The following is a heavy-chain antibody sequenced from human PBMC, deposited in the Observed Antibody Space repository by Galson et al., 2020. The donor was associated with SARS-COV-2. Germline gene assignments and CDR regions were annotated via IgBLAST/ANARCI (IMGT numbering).Heavy chain of an antibody. J-gene: IGHJ4*02. CDR3: ATYSVWVVAPTSLRADY. D-gene: IGHD2-15*01. Sequence: SETLSLTCTVSGYSISSGYFWGWIRQPPGKGLEWMGSINHSGNTYYNPSIKSRVTISVDTSKNQFPLKLSSVTAADTAVYYCATYSVWVVAPTSLRADYWGQGTLVTVSS. V-gene: IGHV4-38-2*02. CDR2: INHSGNT. CDR1: GYSISSGYF.